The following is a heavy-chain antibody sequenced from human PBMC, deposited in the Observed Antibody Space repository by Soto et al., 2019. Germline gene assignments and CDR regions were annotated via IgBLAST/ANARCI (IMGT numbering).Heavy chain of an antibody. J-gene: IGHJ4*02. V-gene: IGHV3-33*01. CDR3: ASSGIAAAGTDYFDY. CDR2: IWYDGSNK. CDR1: GFTFSSYG. D-gene: IGHD6-13*01. Sequence: QVQLVESGGGVVQPGRSLRLSCAASGFTFSSYGMHWVRQAPGKGQEWVAVIWYDGSNKYYADSVKGRFTISRDNSKNTLYLQMNSLRAEDTAVYYCASSGIAAAGTDYFDYWGQRTLVTVSS.